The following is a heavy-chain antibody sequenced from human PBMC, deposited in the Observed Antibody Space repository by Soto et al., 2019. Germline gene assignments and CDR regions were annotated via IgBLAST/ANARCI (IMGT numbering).Heavy chain of an antibody. CDR2: INADNGNT. CDR1: GYTFTSYA. V-gene: IGHV1-3*01. D-gene: IGHD4-4*01. CDR3: ARGMTTVEY. J-gene: IGHJ4*02. Sequence: ASVKVSCKASGYTFTSYAMHWVRQAPGQRLEWMGWINADNGNTKYAQKFQGRVTITRNTSISTAYMELSSLRSEDTAVYYCARGMTTVEYWGQGTLVTVSS.